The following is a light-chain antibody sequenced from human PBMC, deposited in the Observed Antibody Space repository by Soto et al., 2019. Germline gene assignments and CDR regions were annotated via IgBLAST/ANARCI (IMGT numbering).Light chain of an antibody. CDR3: QSYDSSLSGSYV. V-gene: IGLV1-40*01. CDR1: SSNNGARVD. Sequence: QSVLTQPPSVSGAPGQTVTISCTGSSSNNGARVDVHWYQHLPGTAPKLLIYSNNIRPSGVPDRFSGSKSGSSASLAISGLQPEDEGDYYCQSYDSSLSGSYVFGTGTKLTVL. CDR2: SNN. J-gene: IGLJ1*01.